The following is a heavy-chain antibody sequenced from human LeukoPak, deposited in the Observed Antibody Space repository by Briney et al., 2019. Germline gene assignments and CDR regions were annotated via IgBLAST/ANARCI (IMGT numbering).Heavy chain of an antibody. V-gene: IGHV1-2*02. J-gene: IGHJ4*02. CDR1: GYIFTAYY. D-gene: IGHD5-24*01. CDR3: TRIGDGYPY. Sequence: ASVTVPCKASGYIFTAYYLHWVRLAPGQGPEWMGWIKADSGDTNYARKFQGRVTMTRDTSITTVYMELSSLTSDDTAVYYCTRIGDGYPYWGQGSLVTVSS. CDR2: IKADSGDT.